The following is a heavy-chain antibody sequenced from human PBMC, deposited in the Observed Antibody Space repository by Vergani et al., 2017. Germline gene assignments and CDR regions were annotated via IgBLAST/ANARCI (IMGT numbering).Heavy chain of an antibody. D-gene: IGHD4/OR15-4a*01. CDR1: GFTFSSYW. Sequence: EVQLVESGGGLVQPGGSLRLSCAAYGFTFSSYWMHWVRQAPGKGLVWVSRINSDGSSTSYADSVKGRFTISRDNAKNTLYLQMNSLRAEDTAVYYCARGGLVGLSGYGEVPYYYYGMDVWGQGTTVTVSS. V-gene: IGHV3-74*02. J-gene: IGHJ6*02. CDR2: INSDGSST. CDR3: ARGGLVGLSGYGEVPYYYYGMDV.